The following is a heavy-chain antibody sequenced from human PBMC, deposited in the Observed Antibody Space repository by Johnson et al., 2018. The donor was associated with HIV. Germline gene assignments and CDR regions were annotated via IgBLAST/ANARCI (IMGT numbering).Heavy chain of an antibody. V-gene: IGHV3-30*02. CDR3: ARAGVGAGAFDI. CDR2: IRSDGSSK. J-gene: IGHJ3*02. CDR1: IFTFSNYA. Sequence: QVQLVESGGGLVQPGGSLRLSCAASIFTFSNYAIHWVRQAPGKGLEWVAFIRSDGSSKYYADSVKGRFTISRDNSKNTLYLQMNSRRAGDTAVYYCARAGVGAGAFDIWGQGTMVTVSS. D-gene: IGHD1-26*01.